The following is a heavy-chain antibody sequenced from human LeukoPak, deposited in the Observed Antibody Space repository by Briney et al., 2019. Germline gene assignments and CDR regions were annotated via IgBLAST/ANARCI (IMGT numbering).Heavy chain of an antibody. J-gene: IGHJ4*02. CDR1: GFTFSNYA. CDR3: ARFCGPSTCYSGFDS. CDR2: ISRSGDKT. Sequence: GGSLRLSCSASGFTFSNYAMTWVRQAPGQGLEWVSTISRSGDKTYYAASVKGRFTISRDNSKNTLYLQMNSLRAADTANYYCARFCGPSTCYSGFDSWGQGTLVTVSS. D-gene: IGHD2-15*01. V-gene: IGHV3-23*01.